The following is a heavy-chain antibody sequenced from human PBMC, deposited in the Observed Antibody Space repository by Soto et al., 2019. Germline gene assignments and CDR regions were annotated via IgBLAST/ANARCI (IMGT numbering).Heavy chain of an antibody. V-gene: IGHV1-18*01. CDR2: ISTDNGDT. J-gene: IGHJ4*02. Sequence: QVQLVQSGAELKRPGDSVKVSCQPSGYTFSTFGISWVRQAPGQGLEWLGWISTDNGDTNYAQNLQDRISMTTDTSTNTAYMELRSLRPDDTAIYYCARDWRNYVLPDYWGQGTLVTVSS. D-gene: IGHD1-7*01. CDR3: ARDWRNYVLPDY. CDR1: GYTFSTFG.